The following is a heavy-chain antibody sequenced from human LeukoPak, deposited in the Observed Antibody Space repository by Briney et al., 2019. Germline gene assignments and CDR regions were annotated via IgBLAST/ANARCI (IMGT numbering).Heavy chain of an antibody. J-gene: IGHJ4*02. D-gene: IGHD2-15*01. V-gene: IGHV3-9*01. Sequence: GRSLRLSCAASGFTFDDYAMHWVRQAPGKGLEWVSGISWNSGSIGYADSVKGRFTISRDNAKNSLYLQMNSLRAEDTAVYYCAKDLVAATSSFDYWGQGTLVTVSS. CDR1: GFTFDDYA. CDR2: ISWNSGSI. CDR3: AKDLVAATSSFDY.